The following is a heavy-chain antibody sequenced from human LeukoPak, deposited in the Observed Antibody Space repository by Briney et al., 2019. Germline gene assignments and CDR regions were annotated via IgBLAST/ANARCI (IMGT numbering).Heavy chain of an antibody. J-gene: IGHJ6*03. Sequence: PSETLSLTCAVYGESFSGHYWSWIRQPPGKGLEWIGEVNHSGSTNYNPSLKSRVTISVDTSKNQFSLKLSTVTAADTAVYYCATGSNGGLYYYYYMDVWGKGTTVTVSS. CDR2: VNHSGST. CDR1: GESFSGHY. CDR3: ATGSNGGLYYYYYMDV. D-gene: IGHD3-10*01. V-gene: IGHV4-34*01.